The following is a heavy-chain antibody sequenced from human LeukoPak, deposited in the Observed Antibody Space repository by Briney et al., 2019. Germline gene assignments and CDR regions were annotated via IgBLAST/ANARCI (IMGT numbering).Heavy chain of an antibody. Sequence: TGGSLRLSCAASGFTVSSNYMSWVRQAPGKGLEWVSVIYSGGSTHYADSVKGRFTISRDNSKNTLYLQMNSLRAEDTAVYYCARGFYDSSGFRPYFDYWGQGILVTVSS. CDR1: GFTVSSNY. D-gene: IGHD3-22*01. CDR3: ARGFYDSSGFRPYFDY. V-gene: IGHV3-53*01. CDR2: IYSGGST. J-gene: IGHJ4*02.